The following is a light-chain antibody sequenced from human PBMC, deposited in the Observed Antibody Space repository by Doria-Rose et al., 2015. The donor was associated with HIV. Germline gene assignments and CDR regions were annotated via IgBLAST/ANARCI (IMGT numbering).Light chain of an antibody. CDR2: WAS. CDR3: QQYYDTPS. CDR1: QSLLYTSKNY. V-gene: IGKV4-1*01. J-gene: IGKJ3*01. Sequence: TQPPESLGMSLGERATLNCKSNQSLLYTSKNYLAWYQQKPGQPPKLLIYWASTRQSGVPARFSGSGSGTDFTLTISSLEAEDVAGYYCQQYYDTPSFGPGTTVDIK.